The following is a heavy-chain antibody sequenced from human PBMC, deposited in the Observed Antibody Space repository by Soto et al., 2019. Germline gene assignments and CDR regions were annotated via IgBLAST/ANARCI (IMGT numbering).Heavy chain of an antibody. CDR3: ARQIYDSDTGPNFQYYFDS. CDR2: IDPSDSQT. Sequence: PGESLKISCKGSGYSFAGYWITWVRQKPGKGLEWMGRIDPSDSQTYYSPSFRGHVTISTTKSITTVFLQWSSLRASDTAMYYCARQIYDSDTGPNFQYYFDSWGQGTPVTVSS. J-gene: IGHJ4*02. V-gene: IGHV5-10-1*01. CDR1: GYSFAGYW. D-gene: IGHD3-22*01.